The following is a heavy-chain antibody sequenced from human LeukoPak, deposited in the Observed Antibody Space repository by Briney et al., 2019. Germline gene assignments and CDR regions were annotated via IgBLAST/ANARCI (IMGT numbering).Heavy chain of an antibody. J-gene: IGHJ4*02. CDR1: GYAFTGYY. V-gene: IGHV1-2*02. CDR3: ARGDWNDWTRFDY. CDR2: INPNSGGT. D-gene: IGHD1-1*01. Sequence: ASVKVSCKASGYAFTGYYMHWVRQAPGQGLEWMGWINPNSGGTNYAQKFQGRVTMTTDTSTSTAYMELRSLRSDDTAVYYCARGDWNDWTRFDYWGQGTLVTVSS.